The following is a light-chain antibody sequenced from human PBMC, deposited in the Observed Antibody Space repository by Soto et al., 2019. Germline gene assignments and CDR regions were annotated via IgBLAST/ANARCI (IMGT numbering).Light chain of an antibody. CDR1: SCSVSSRYY. V-gene: IGLV8-61*01. Sequence: QTVVTQEASLSVSPGGTVTLTCGLTSCSVSSRYYPSWYRQDPGQTPRTLIYSGDIRSSGVPDRFSGSILGSKAALTITGAQADDEYVYYCVLYMKGDIRVFGGGTKLTVL. CDR3: VLYMKGDIRV. J-gene: IGLJ2*01. CDR2: SGD.